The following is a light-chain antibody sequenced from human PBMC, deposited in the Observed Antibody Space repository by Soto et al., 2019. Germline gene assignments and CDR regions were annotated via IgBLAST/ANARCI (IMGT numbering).Light chain of an antibody. V-gene: IGKV3-20*01. Sequence: EIVLTQSPGTLSLSPGERATLSCRASQSVSSSYLAWYQQKPGQAPRLLIYGASSRATGIPDRFSGSGSGTDFTLTISRLEPEAFEVYYCQHYGSSPNTFGQGTRLESK. CDR1: QSVSSSY. J-gene: IGKJ5*01. CDR3: QHYGSSPNT. CDR2: GAS.